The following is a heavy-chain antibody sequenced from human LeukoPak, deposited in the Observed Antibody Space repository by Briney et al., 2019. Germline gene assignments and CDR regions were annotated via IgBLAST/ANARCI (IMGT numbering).Heavy chain of an antibody. D-gene: IGHD2-2*01. Sequence: GGTLRLSCAASGFTFSSYGMHWVRQAPGKGLEWVAVISYDGSNKYYADSVKGRFTISRDNSKNTLYLQMNSLRAEDTAVYYCAKPKDIVVVPAARYYGMDVWGQGTTVTVSS. V-gene: IGHV3-30*18. CDR3: AKPKDIVVVPAARYYGMDV. CDR2: ISYDGSNK. J-gene: IGHJ6*02. CDR1: GFTFSSYG.